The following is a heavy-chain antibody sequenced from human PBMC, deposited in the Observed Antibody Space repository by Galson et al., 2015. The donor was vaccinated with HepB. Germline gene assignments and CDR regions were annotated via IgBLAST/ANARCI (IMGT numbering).Heavy chain of an antibody. V-gene: IGHV3-23*01. D-gene: IGHD1-26*01. Sequence: SLRLSCAASGFTFSSYAMSWVRQAPGKGLEWVSGLSGSGSSTYYADAVKGRFTISRDNSKNTLYLQMNSLRAEDTAVYYCAKSGKVGATLGAFDIWGQGTMVTVSS. J-gene: IGHJ3*02. CDR3: AKSGKVGATLGAFDI. CDR1: GFTFSSYA. CDR2: LSGSGSST.